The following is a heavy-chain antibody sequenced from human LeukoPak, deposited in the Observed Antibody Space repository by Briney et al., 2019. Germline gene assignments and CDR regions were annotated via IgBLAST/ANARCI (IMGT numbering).Heavy chain of an antibody. CDR2: INPNSGGT. CDR3: ARDADFWSGQEDY. D-gene: IGHD3-3*01. V-gene: IGHV1-2*02. Sequence: ASVKVSCKASGYTFTGYYMHWVRQAPGQGLEWMGWINPNSGGTNYAQKFQGRVTMTRDTSISTAYMELSRLRSDDTAVYYCARDADFWSGQEDYWGQGTLVTVSS. CDR1: GYTFTGYY. J-gene: IGHJ4*02.